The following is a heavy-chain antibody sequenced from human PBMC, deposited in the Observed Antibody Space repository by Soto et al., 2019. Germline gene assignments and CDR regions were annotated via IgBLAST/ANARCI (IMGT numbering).Heavy chain of an antibody. CDR1: GGTFSSYA. V-gene: IGHV1-69*13. Sequence: SVKVSCKASGGTFSSYAISWVRQAPGQGLEWMGGIIPIFGTANYAQKFQGRVTITADESTSTAYMELSSLRSEDTAVYYCARNRRQLLIPHYYYYYGMDVWGQGTTVTVSS. D-gene: IGHD2-2*01. CDR3: ARNRRQLLIPHYYYYYGMDV. CDR2: IIPIFGTA. J-gene: IGHJ6*02.